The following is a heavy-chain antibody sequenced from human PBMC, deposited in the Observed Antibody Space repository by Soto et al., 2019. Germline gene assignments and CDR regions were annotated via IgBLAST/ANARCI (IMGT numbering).Heavy chain of an antibody. CDR1: GFTVSSNY. D-gene: IGHD3-16*02. CDR2: IYSGGST. J-gene: IGHJ4*02. CDR3: AGVKGDYDYIWGSYRPPYYFDY. Sequence: ERQLVESGGCLVQPGGSLRLSCAASGFTVSSNYISWVRQAPGKGLEWVSVIYSGGSTYYADSVKGRFTISRDNSKNTLYLQMNSLRAEDTAVYYCAGVKGDYDYIWGSYRPPYYFDYWGQGTLVTVSS. V-gene: IGHV3-66*01.